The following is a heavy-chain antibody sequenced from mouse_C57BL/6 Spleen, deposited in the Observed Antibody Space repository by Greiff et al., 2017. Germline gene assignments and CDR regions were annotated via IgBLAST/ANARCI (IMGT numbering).Heavy chain of an antibody. CDR2: FHPYNDDT. Sequence: VKVVESGAELVKPGASVKMSCKASGYTFTTYPIEWMKQNHGKSLEWIGNFHPYNDDTKYNEKFKGKATLTVEKSSSTVYLELSRLTSDDSAVYYCARSYYGSLYFDYWGQGTTLTVSS. V-gene: IGHV1-47*01. J-gene: IGHJ2*01. D-gene: IGHD2-2*01. CDR1: GYTFTTYP. CDR3: ARSYYGSLYFDY.